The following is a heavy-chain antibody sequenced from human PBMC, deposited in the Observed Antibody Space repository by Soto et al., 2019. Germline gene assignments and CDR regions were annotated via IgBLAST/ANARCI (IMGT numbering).Heavy chain of an antibody. Sequence: PGGSLRLSCTTSGFTFGGYALSWVRQAPGKGLEWVGSIRGRAYGGTTEYAASVRGRFSISRDNSRSIAYLQMNSLRTEETAVYYCARYRIAVDLSDFDYWGQGTRVTVSS. V-gene: IGHV3-49*04. CDR3: ARYRIAVDLSDFDY. CDR2: IRGRAYGGTT. J-gene: IGHJ4*02. D-gene: IGHD6-19*01. CDR1: GFTFGGYA.